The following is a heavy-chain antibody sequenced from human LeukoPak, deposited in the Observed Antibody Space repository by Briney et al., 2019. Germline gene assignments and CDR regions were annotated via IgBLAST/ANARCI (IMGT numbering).Heavy chain of an antibody. V-gene: IGHV4-59*01. CDR2: IYYSGST. CDR1: GVSINSYY. Sequence: PSETLSLTCTVSGVSINSYYWSWLRQPPGKGLEWIGYIYYSGSTNYNPSLKSRVTISVDTSKNQFSLKLSSVTAADTAVYYCARVGYCSSTSCYDGRGGFDYWGQGTLVTVSS. CDR3: ARVGYCSSTSCYDGRGGFDY. D-gene: IGHD2-2*03. J-gene: IGHJ4*02.